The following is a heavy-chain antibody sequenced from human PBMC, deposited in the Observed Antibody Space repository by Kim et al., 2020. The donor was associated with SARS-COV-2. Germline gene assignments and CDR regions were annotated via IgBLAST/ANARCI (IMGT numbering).Heavy chain of an antibody. D-gene: IGHD3-10*01. CDR3: AKDMREAVRGVIIRDYYYGMDV. Sequence: GGSLRLSCAASGFTFGDYAMHWVRQAPGKGLEWVSGISWNSGSIGYADSVKGRFTISRDNAKNSLYLQMNSLRAEDTALYYCAKDMREAVRGVIIRDYYYGMDVWGQGTTVTVSS. V-gene: IGHV3-9*01. J-gene: IGHJ6*02. CDR2: ISWNSGSI. CDR1: GFTFGDYA.